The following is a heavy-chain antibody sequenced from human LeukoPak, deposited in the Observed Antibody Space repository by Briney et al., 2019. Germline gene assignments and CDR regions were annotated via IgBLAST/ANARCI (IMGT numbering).Heavy chain of an antibody. CDR2: INHSGST. V-gene: IGHV4-34*01. J-gene: IGHJ4*02. Sequence: SETLSLTCAVYGGAFSGYYWSWIRQPPGKGLEWIGEINHSGSTNYNPSLKSRVTILVDTSMNQFSLKLSSVTAADTAVYYCARDLTGTTRGWGQGTLVTVSS. CDR3: ARDLTGTTRG. CDR1: GGAFSGYY. D-gene: IGHD1-7*01.